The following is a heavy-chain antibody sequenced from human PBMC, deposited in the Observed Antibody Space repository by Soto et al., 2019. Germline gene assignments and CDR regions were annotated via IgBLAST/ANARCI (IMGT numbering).Heavy chain of an antibody. J-gene: IGHJ5*02. V-gene: IGHV4-59*01. CDR3: ARGRGLLWFGELFRFDP. Sequence: PSETLSLTCTVSGGSISSYYWSWIRQPPGKGLEWIGYIYYSGSTNYNPSLKSRVTISVDTSKNQFSLKLSSVTAADTAVYYCARGRGLLWFGELFRFDPWGQGTLVTVSS. CDR2: IYYSGST. D-gene: IGHD3-10*01. CDR1: GGSISSYY.